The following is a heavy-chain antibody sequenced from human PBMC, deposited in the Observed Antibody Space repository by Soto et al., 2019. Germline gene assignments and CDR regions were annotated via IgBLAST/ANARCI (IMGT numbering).Heavy chain of an antibody. J-gene: IGHJ5*02. D-gene: IGHD3-10*01. CDR3: ARDGYRGWFDP. Sequence: ASVKVSCKASGFSFTGYYIHWLRQAPGQGLEWMGWINAHSGGTEYAQKFQGRVTLTRDTSIATAYLTLTSLRAEDTAVYYCARDGYRGWFDPWGQGTLVTVSS. CDR2: INAHSGGT. V-gene: IGHV1-2*02. CDR1: GFSFTGYY.